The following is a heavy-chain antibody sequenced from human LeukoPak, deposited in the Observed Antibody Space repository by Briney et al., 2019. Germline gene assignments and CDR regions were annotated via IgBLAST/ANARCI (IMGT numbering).Heavy chain of an antibody. CDR2: IYYSGGT. D-gene: IGHD6-13*01. V-gene: IGHV4-39*01. Sequence: PSETLSLTCTVSGGSISSSSYYWGWIRQPPGKGLEWIGSIYYSGGTYYNPSLKSRVTICVDTSKNQFSLKLSSVTAADTAVYYCARLTSSSWPVFDYWGQGTLVTVSS. J-gene: IGHJ4*02. CDR1: GGSISSSSYY. CDR3: ARLTSSSWPVFDY.